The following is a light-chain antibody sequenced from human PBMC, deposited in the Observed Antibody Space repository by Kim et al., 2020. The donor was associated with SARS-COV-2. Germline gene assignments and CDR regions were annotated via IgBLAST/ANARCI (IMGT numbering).Light chain of an antibody. CDR1: QSVSSSY. V-gene: IGKV3-20*01. J-gene: IGKJ2*01. CDR3: QQYGNAPPAT. CDR2: GAS. Sequence: PGESATLSCRASQSVSSSYLAWYQQKPGQAPRLLIYGASSRATGIPDRFSGSGSGTDFTLTISRLEPEDFAVYYCQQYGNAPPATFGQGTKLEI.